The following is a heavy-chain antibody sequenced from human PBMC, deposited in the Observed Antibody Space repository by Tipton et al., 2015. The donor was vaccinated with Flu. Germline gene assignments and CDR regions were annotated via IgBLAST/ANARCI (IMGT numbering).Heavy chain of an antibody. CDR1: GFSVSH. Sequence: GSLRLSCAASGFSVSHVSWLRQAPGQGLEWVSFFHSVDSVDNTYYADSVKGRFTISRDNRKNSLYLQMNSLRPEDSAVYYCVRPRVVGTPNQPEFDSWGQGTLVTVSS. D-gene: IGHD4-23*01. CDR3: VRPRVVGTPNQPEFDS. J-gene: IGHJ5*01. V-gene: IGHV3-53*05. CDR2: FHSVDSVDNT.